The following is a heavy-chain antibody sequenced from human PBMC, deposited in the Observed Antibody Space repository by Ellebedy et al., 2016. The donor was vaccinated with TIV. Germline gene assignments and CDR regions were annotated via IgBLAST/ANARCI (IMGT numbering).Heavy chain of an antibody. CDR3: AKAYGVQFDF. CDR2: TGDDT. Sequence: LSLTCXASGFTLRRYAMSWVRQAPGKGLEWVASTGDDTFYADSVKGRFTISRDNSKNTLFLQMILLRAEDTAVYYCAKAYGVQFDFWGQGTLITVSS. CDR1: GFTLRRYA. D-gene: IGHD4-17*01. V-gene: IGHV3-23*01. J-gene: IGHJ4*02.